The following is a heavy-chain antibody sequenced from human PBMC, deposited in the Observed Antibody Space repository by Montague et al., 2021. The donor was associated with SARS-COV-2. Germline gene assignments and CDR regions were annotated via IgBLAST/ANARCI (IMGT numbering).Heavy chain of an antibody. J-gene: IGHJ6*02. Sequence: SETLSLTCTVSGGSLSSSSYYWGWIRQPPGKGLECIGSIYYSGSTYYNPSLKSRVTISVDTSKNQFSLKLSSVTAADTAVYYCARVGRQQLVRLSGMDVWGQGTTVTVSS. D-gene: IGHD6-13*01. CDR3: ARVGRQQLVRLSGMDV. V-gene: IGHV4-39*07. CDR2: IYYSGST. CDR1: GGSLSSSSYY.